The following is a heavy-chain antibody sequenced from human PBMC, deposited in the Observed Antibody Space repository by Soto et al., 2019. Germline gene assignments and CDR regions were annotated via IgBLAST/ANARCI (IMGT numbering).Heavy chain of an antibody. D-gene: IGHD3-16*01. CDR3: ARGGSSTKFDY. CDR1: GGSITSSGYY. CDR2: TSNRGST. J-gene: IGHJ4*02. Sequence: QVQLQESGPGLVKPSQTLSLTCTVSGGSITSSGYYWSWIRQHPGEGLEWIGFTSNRGSTSYNPSLKGRVTISVDTSSNQFSLNLKSVTAADTAVYYCARGGSSTKFDYWGQGTLVTVSP. V-gene: IGHV4-31*03.